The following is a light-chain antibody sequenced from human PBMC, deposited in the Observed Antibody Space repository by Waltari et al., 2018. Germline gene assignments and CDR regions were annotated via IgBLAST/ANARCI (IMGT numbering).Light chain of an antibody. CDR3: QQYDKWLRYS. J-gene: IGKJ2*01. CDR1: QSISTN. Sequence: IVMKQSPATLSVSPGERATLPWRASQSISTNLAWFQEKPGQAPRLLIYGASPRATGVPARFSGSGSGTYFTLVISSLQSEDFAVYYCQQYDKWLRYSFGQGTKLEIK. CDR2: GAS. V-gene: IGKV3-15*01.